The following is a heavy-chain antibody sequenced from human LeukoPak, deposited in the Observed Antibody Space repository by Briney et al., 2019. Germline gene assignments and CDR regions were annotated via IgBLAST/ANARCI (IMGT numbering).Heavy chain of an antibody. J-gene: IGHJ4*02. CDR2: INPNSGGT. V-gene: IGHV1-2*02. CDR3: ARVPGINYDILTGYFDEYYFDY. D-gene: IGHD3-9*01. Sequence: ASVKVSCKASGYTFTGYYMHWVRRAPGQGLEWMGWINPNSGGTNYAQKFQGRVTMTRDTSISTAYMELSRLRSDDTAVYYCARVPGINYDILTGYFDEYYFDYWGQGTLVTVSS. CDR1: GYTFTGYY.